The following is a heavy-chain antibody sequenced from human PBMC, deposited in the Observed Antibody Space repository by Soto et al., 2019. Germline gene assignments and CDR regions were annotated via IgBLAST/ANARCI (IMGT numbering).Heavy chain of an antibody. J-gene: IGHJ3*02. CDR2: INPSGGST. Sequence: ASVKVSCKASGYTFTSYYMHWVRQAPGQGLEWMGIINPSGGSTSYAQKFQGRVTMTRDTSTSTVYMELSSLRSEDTAVYYCRLTMIVQHDAVDIWGQGAMVTVSS. D-gene: IGHD3-22*01. CDR1: GYTFTSYY. V-gene: IGHV1-46*01. CDR3: RLTMIVQHDAVDI.